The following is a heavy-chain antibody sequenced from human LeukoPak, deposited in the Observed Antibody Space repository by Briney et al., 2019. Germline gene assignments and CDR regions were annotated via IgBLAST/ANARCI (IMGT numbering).Heavy chain of an antibody. CDR2: ISSSRSYI. Sequence: GGSLRLSCAASGFTFSSYSMNWVRQAPGKGLEWVSSISSSRSYIYYADSVKGRFTISRDNAKNSLYLQMNSLRAEDTAVYYCARDNHYASSGLGYWGQGTLVTVSS. CDR1: GFTFSSYS. D-gene: IGHD3-22*01. V-gene: IGHV3-21*01. J-gene: IGHJ4*02. CDR3: ARDNHYASSGLGY.